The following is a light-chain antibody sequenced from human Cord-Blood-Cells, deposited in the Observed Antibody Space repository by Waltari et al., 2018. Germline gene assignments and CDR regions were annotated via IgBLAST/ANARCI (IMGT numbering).Light chain of an antibody. J-gene: IGLJ1*01. CDR2: DVS. Sequence: QSALTQPASVSGSPGQSITISCTGTSSDVGGYTYVSWYQQHPGKAPKLWIYDVSNRPSGVSNRFSGSKSGNTASLTISGLQAEDEADYYCSSYTSSSTYVFGTGTKVTVL. CDR3: SSYTSSSTYV. CDR1: SSDVGGYTY. V-gene: IGLV2-14*03.